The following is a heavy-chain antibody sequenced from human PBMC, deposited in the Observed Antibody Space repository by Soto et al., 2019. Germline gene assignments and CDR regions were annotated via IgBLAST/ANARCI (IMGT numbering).Heavy chain of an antibody. V-gene: IGHV3-33*01. CDR2: IWYDGSNI. Sequence: QVQLVESGGGVVQPGRSLRLSCAAFGFTFRNYGMHWVRQAPGKGLEWVAVIWYDGSNIKYADSVQGRFTISRDNSKNTLYLQMXSLXAXDXXXXYXXXDXXXXXXXXAFDVWGQGAMVTVSP. J-gene: IGHJ3*01. CDR3: XXDXXXXXXXXAFDV. CDR1: GFTFRNYG.